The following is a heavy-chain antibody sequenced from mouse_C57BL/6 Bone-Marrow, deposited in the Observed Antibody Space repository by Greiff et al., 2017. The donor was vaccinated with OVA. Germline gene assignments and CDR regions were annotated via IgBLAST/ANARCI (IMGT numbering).Heavy chain of an antibody. Sequence: DVKLVESEGGLVKPGSSMKLSCTASGFTFSDYYMDWVRQVPEKGLEWVAYINYDGSSTYYLDSLKSRFIISRDNAKNILYLQMSSLKSEDTATYYCARSRVPYSNYVAYYFDYWGQGTTLTVSS. CDR3: ARSRVPYSNYVAYYFDY. J-gene: IGHJ2*01. V-gene: IGHV5-16*01. D-gene: IGHD2-5*01. CDR2: INYDGSST. CDR1: GFTFSDYY.